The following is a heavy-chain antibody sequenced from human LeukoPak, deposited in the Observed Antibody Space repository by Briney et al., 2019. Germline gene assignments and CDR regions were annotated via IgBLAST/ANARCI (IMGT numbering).Heavy chain of an antibody. Sequence: GGSLRLSCAASGFTFSSYSMNCVRQAPGKGLEWVSSISSSSSYIYYADSVKGRFTISRDNAKNSLYLQMNILRAEDTAVYYCARARGRGTEDNYYYYYGMDVWGQGTTVTVSS. V-gene: IGHV3-21*01. CDR3: ARARGRGTEDNYYYYYGMDV. J-gene: IGHJ6*02. D-gene: IGHD2-15*01. CDR2: ISSSSSYI. CDR1: GFTFSSYS.